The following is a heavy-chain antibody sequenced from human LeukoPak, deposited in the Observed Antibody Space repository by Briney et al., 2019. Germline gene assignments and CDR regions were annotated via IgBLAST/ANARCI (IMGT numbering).Heavy chain of an antibody. V-gene: IGHV3-30-3*01. D-gene: IGHD6-13*01. CDR3: ARDRSTQQPDY. CDR2: ISYDGSNK. J-gene: IGHJ4*02. Sequence: PGGSLRLSCAASGFTFSSYAMHWVRQAPGKGLEWVAVISYDGSNKYYADSVKGRFTISRDNSKNTLYLQMNSLRAEDTAVYYCARDRSTQQPDYWGQGTLVTVSS. CDR1: GFTFSSYA.